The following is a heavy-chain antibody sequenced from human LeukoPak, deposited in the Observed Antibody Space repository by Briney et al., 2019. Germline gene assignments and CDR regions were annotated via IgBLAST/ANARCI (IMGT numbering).Heavy chain of an antibody. Sequence: GGSLRLSCAASGFTFSSYAMSWVRQAPGKGLEWVPGISGSGSSTYYADSVKGRFTISRDNSKNTLYLQMNSLRAEDTAVYYCAKAVSAGEEAFDIWGQGTMVTVSS. CDR3: AKAVSAGEEAFDI. D-gene: IGHD7-27*01. CDR2: ISGSGSST. CDR1: GFTFSSYA. J-gene: IGHJ3*02. V-gene: IGHV3-23*01.